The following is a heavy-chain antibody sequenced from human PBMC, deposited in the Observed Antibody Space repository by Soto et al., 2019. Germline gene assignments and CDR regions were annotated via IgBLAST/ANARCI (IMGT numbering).Heavy chain of an antibody. Sequence: GGSLRLSCAASGFTFSSYAMSWVRQAPGKGLEWVSAISGSGGSTYYADSVKGRFTIARDKSKNTLYLQMNSLRAEDTAVYYCAKHGDYDYYYGMDVWGQVTTVTVSS. CDR2: ISGSGGST. V-gene: IGHV3-23*01. CDR1: GFTFSSYA. D-gene: IGHD4-17*01. CDR3: AKHGDYDYYYGMDV. J-gene: IGHJ6*02.